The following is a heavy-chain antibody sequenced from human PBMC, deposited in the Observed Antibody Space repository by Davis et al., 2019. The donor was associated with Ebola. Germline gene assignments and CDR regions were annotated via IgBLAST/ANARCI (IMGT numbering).Heavy chain of an antibody. J-gene: IGHJ4*02. CDR3: ARSLSGGIAYDY. CDR1: GYSFTSYW. Sequence: KVSCKGSGYSFTSYWITWLRQMPGKGLEWMGVIYPGDSDTRYSPSFQGQVTISADKSISTAYLQWSSLKASDTAMYYCARSLSGGIAYDYWGQGTLVTVSS. D-gene: IGHD2-15*01. CDR2: IYPGDSDT. V-gene: IGHV5-51*01.